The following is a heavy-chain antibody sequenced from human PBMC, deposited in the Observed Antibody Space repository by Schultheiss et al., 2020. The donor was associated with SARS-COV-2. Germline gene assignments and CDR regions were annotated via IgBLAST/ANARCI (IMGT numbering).Heavy chain of an antibody. D-gene: IGHD3-22*01. V-gene: IGHV1-69*13. CDR2: IIPIFGTA. CDR1: GYTFTGYY. Sequence: SVKVSCKASGYTFTGYYMHWVRQAPGQGLEWMGGIIPIFGTANYAQKFQGRVTITADESTSTAYMELRSLRSEDTAVYYCASLRAYYYDSSGYYSGGYFDYWGQGTLVTVSS. J-gene: IGHJ4*02. CDR3: ASLRAYYYDSSGYYSGGYFDY.